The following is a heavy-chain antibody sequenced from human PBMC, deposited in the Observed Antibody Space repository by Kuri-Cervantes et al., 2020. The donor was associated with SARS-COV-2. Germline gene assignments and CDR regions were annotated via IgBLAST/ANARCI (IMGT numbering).Heavy chain of an antibody. Sequence: GESLKISCAASGFTFSSYAMSWVRQAPGKGLEWVSAISGSGGSTYYADSVKGRFTISRDNSKNTLYLQMNSLRAEDTAVYYCARGFSYYYDSSGPAFDYWGQGTLVTVSS. D-gene: IGHD3-22*01. CDR3: ARGFSYYYDSSGPAFDY. J-gene: IGHJ4*02. CDR1: GFTFSSYA. V-gene: IGHV3-23*01. CDR2: ISGSGGST.